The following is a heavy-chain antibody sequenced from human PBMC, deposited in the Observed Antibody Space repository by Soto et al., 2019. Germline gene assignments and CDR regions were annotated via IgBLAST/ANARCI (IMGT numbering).Heavy chain of an antibody. Sequence: PGGSLRLSCAASGFTVSSNYLSWVRQAPGKGLEWVSVIFSADNTHYADSVKGRFTISRDNPKNTLYLQMNSLRADDTAVYYCARDLAPYCGGDCNIDYWGQGALVTVSS. D-gene: IGHD2-21*02. CDR1: GFTVSSNY. V-gene: IGHV3-53*01. J-gene: IGHJ4*02. CDR2: IFSADNT. CDR3: ARDLAPYCGGDCNIDY.